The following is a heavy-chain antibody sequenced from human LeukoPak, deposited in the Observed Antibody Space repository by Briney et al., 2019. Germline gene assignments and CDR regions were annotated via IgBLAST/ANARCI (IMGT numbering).Heavy chain of an antibody. CDR2: INHSGST. D-gene: IGHD1-26*01. Sequence: PSETLSLTCAVYGGSFSGYYWSWIRQPPGKGLEWIGEINHSGSTNYNPSLKSRVTISVDTSKNQFSLKLSSVTAADTAAYYCALVGAASWGQGTLVTVSS. J-gene: IGHJ1*01. CDR1: GGSFSGYY. CDR3: ALVGAAS. V-gene: IGHV4-34*01.